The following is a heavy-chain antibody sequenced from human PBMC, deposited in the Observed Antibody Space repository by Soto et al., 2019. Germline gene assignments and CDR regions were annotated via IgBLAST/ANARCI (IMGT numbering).Heavy chain of an antibody. V-gene: IGHV4-59*01. CDR1: GGPISSYY. CDR3: ASSDILTGYRFDP. Sequence: SETLSLTCTVSGGPISSYYWSWIRQPPGKGLEWIGYIYYSGSTNYNPSLKSRVTISVDTSKNQFSLKLGSVTAADTAVYYCASSDILTGYRFDPWGQGTLVTVSS. CDR2: IYYSGST. D-gene: IGHD3-9*01. J-gene: IGHJ5*02.